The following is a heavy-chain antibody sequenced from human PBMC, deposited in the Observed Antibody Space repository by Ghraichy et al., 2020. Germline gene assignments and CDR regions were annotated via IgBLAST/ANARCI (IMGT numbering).Heavy chain of an antibody. Sequence: GGSLRLSCAASGFTFSSYGMHWVRQAPGKGLEWVAVIWYDGSNKYYADSVKGRFTISRDNSKNTLYLQMNSLRAEDTAVYYCARDGSALVAFYYFDYWGQGTLVTVSS. CDR1: GFTFSSYG. CDR3: ARDGSALVAFYYFDY. V-gene: IGHV3-33*01. CDR2: IWYDGSNK. D-gene: IGHD5-12*01. J-gene: IGHJ4*02.